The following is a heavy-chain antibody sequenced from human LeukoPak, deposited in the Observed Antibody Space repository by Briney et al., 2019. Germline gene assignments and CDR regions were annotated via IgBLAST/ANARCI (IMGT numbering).Heavy chain of an antibody. Sequence: SETLSLTCTVSGGSISSYYWSWIRQPPGKGLEWIGYIYYSGSTNYNPSLKSRVTISVDTSKNQFPLKLSSVTAADTAVYYCARVLTPLTGDRSEDWYFDIWGRGTLVTVSS. J-gene: IGHJ2*01. V-gene: IGHV4-59*01. CDR2: IYYSGST. CDR3: ARVLTPLTGDRSEDWYFDI. CDR1: GGSISSYY. D-gene: IGHD7-27*01.